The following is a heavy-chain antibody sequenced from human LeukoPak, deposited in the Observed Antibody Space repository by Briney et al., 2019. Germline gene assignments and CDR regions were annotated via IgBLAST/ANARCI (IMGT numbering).Heavy chain of an antibody. CDR2: IYYSGST. CDR1: GGSISSYY. V-gene: IGHV4-59*01. CDR3: ARSGGYSYGYYYGMDV. Sequence: SETLSLTCTVYGGSISSYYWIWIRQPPGKGLEWIGYIYYSGSTNYNPSLKSRVTITVDASKDQFSLKLSSVTAADTAVYYCARSGGYSYGYYYGMDVWGKGTTVTVSS. J-gene: IGHJ6*04. D-gene: IGHD5-18*01.